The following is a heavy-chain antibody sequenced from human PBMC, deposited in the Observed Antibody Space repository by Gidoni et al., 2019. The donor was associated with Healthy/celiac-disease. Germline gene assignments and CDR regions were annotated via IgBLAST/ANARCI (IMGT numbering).Heavy chain of an antibody. V-gene: IGHV3-21*01. CDR1: GFTFSSYS. D-gene: IGHD6-6*01. CDR3: ARTPIAARPGWFDP. J-gene: IGHJ5*02. CDR2: ISSSSSYI. Sequence: EVQLVESGGGLVKPGGSLRLSCAASGFTFSSYSMNWVRQAPGKGLEWVSSISSSSSYIYYADSVKGRVTISRDNAKNSLYLQMNSLRAEDTAVYYCARTPIAARPGWFDPWGQGTLVTVSS.